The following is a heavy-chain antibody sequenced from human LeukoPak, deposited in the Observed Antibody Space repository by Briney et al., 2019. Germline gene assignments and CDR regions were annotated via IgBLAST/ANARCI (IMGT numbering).Heavy chain of an antibody. CDR3: ARDLELLWFGESQRTNWFDP. Sequence: ASVKVSCKASGYTFTGYYMHWVRQAPGQGLEWMGWINPSSGGTNYAQKFQGRVTMTRDTSISTAYMVLSSLTSDDTAVYYCARDLELLWFGESQRTNWFDPWGQGTLVAVSS. J-gene: IGHJ5*02. CDR1: GYTFTGYY. D-gene: IGHD3-10*01. CDR2: INPSSGGT. V-gene: IGHV1-2*02.